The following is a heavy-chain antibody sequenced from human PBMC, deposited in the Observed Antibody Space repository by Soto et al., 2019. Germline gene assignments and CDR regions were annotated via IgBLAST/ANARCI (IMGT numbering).Heavy chain of an antibody. CDR1: GGSFTSNNW. V-gene: IGHV4-4*02. J-gene: IGHJ4*02. Sequence: QVQLQESGPGLVKPSGTLFLTCAVSGGSFTSNNWWTWVRQPPGQGLEWIGEIYRTGSTNYNPSLKSRVTISLDKSENQFSLKVTSLTAADTAVYYCASRDPGTSVDYWGQGTLVTVSS. D-gene: IGHD1-7*01. CDR3: ASRDPGTSVDY. CDR2: IYRTGST.